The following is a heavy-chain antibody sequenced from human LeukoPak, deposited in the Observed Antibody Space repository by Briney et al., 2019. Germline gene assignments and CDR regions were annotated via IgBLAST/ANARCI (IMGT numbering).Heavy chain of an antibody. CDR3: ARERSGTYYYDSSGPQGFDP. V-gene: IGHV4-4*02. CDR2: IYHSGST. Sequence: PSETLSLTCAVSGGSISSSNWWSWVRQPPGKGLEWIGEIYHSGSTNYNPSLKSRVTISVDKSKNQFSLKLSSVTAADTAVYYCARERSGTYYYDSSGPQGFDPWGQGTLVTVSS. D-gene: IGHD3-22*01. J-gene: IGHJ5*02. CDR1: GGSISSSNW.